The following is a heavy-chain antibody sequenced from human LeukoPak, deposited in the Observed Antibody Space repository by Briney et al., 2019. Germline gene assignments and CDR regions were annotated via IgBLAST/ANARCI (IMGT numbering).Heavy chain of an antibody. J-gene: IGHJ6*03. CDR3: AREVPLLLWFGESAEAHMDV. Sequence: SETLSLTCTVSGGSISSGSYYWSWIRQPAGKGLEWIGRIYTSGSTNYNPSLKSRVTISVDTSKNQFSLKLSSVTAADTAVYYCAREVPLLLWFGESAEAHMDVWGKGTTVTVSS. CDR2: IYTSGST. CDR1: GGSISSGSYY. V-gene: IGHV4-61*02. D-gene: IGHD3-10*01.